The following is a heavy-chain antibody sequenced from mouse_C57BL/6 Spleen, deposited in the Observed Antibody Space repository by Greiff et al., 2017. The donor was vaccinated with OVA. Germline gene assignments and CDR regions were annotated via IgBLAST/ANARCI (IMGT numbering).Heavy chain of an antibody. V-gene: IGHV5-4*01. CDR2: ISDGGSYT. D-gene: IGHD1-1*01. Sequence: EVQVVESGGGLVKPGGSLKLSCAASGFTFSSYAMSWVRQTPEKRLEWVASISDGGSYTYYPDNVKGRFTISGDNAKNKRYLQMSHLKSEDTAMYYCAKSLLRYPEYVDVWGTGTTVTVSS. CDR1: GFTFSSYA. J-gene: IGHJ1*03. CDR3: AKSLLRYPEYVDV.